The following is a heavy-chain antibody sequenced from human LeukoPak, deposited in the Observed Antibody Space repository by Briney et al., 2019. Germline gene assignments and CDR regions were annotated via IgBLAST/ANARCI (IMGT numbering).Heavy chain of an antibody. D-gene: IGHD1-26*01. J-gene: IGHJ3*02. CDR2: ITSSSSVT. V-gene: IGHV3-48*01. CDR3: ARGGSYLSAFDI. CDR1: GFTFSAYS. Sequence: GDSLRLSCAASGFTFSAYSMNWVRQAPGKGLEWLSYITSSSSVTNYAGSVKGRFTISRDNSKNTLYLQMNSLRAEDTAVYYCARGGSYLSAFDIWGQGTMVTVSS.